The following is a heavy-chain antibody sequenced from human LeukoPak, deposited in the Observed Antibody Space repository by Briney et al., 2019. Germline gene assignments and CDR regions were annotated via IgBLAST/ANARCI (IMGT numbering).Heavy chain of an antibody. J-gene: IGHJ4*02. D-gene: IGHD3-22*01. V-gene: IGHV4-39*01. CDR2: FHFSGST. CDR3: ARPFQDYDKGTFFYFFDF. CDR1: GASFTMGSYY. Sequence: SETLSLTCSVSGASFTMGSYYWAWIRQPPGKGLEWIGTFHFSGSTYYNPSLKSRVTISVDTSKNSVSLMLRSVTAADTAVYFCARPFQDYDKGTFFYFFDFWGQGILVTVSS.